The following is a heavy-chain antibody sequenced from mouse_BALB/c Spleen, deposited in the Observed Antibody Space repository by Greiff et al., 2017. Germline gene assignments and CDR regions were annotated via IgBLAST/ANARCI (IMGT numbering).Heavy chain of an antibody. CDR1: GYTFTDYN. V-gene: IGHV1S29*02. CDR2: IYPDNGGT. D-gene: IGHD2-3*01. J-gene: IGHJ4*01. CDR3: AIGDDDLYAMDY. Sequence: EVQLQQSGPELVKPGASVKISCKASGYTFTDYNMHWVKQSHGKSLEWIGYIYPDNGGTGYNQKFKGKATLTVDTSSSTAYMELRSLTSEDSAVYYCAIGDDDLYAMDYWGQGTSVTVSS.